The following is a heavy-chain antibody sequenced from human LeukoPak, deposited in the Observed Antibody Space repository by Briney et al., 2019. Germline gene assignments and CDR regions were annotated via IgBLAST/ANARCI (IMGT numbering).Heavy chain of an antibody. CDR3: ARVDDRGHYYDSSGPRKLFDY. J-gene: IGHJ4*02. D-gene: IGHD3-22*01. CDR1: GYTFTGYY. Sequence: GASVKVSCKASGYTFTGYYMHWVRQAPGQGLEWVGWINPDSGGTNYAQKFQGRVTMTRDTSIRTAYMEPSRLRSDDTAVYYCARVDDRGHYYDSSGPRKLFDYWGQGTLVTVSS. V-gene: IGHV1-2*02. CDR2: INPDSGGT.